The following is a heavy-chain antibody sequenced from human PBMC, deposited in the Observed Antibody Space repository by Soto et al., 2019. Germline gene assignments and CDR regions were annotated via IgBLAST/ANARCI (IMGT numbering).Heavy chain of an antibody. J-gene: IGHJ5*02. CDR2: IFYSGST. Sequence: QVQLQESGPGLVKPSQTLSLTCTVSGGSISGGAYYWSWIRQHPGKGLEWIGHIFYSGSTYYNPSLKSRVIISVDTSKNQFSLNLSSVTAADTAVYYCARDPLRGHLRGFDPWGQGTLVTVSS. CDR1: GGSISGGAYY. CDR3: ARDPLRGHLRGFDP. V-gene: IGHV4-31*03. D-gene: IGHD4-17*01.